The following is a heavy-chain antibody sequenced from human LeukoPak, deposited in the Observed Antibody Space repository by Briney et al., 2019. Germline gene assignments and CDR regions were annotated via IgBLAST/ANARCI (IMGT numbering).Heavy chain of an antibody. V-gene: IGHV3-33*01. Sequence: PGGSLRLSCAASGFTFSSYGMHWVRQAPGKGLEWVAVIWYDGSNKYYADSVKGRFTISRDNSKNTLYLQMNSLRAEDTAVYYCARSGIAAAGTPRAFDIWGQGTMVTVSS. CDR3: ARSGIAAAGTPRAFDI. CDR2: IWYDGSNK. J-gene: IGHJ3*02. CDR1: GFTFSSYG. D-gene: IGHD6-13*01.